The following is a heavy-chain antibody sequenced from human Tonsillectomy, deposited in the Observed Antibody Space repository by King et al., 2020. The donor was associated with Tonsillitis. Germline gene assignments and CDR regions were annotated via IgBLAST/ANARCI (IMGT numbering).Heavy chain of an antibody. Sequence: VQLQQWGAGLLKPSEPLSLTCAVSGGSLSNYDWSWLRQPPGKGLEWIGEINRSGSANYNPSLKSRVTISVDTSKNQFSLKLRSVTAADTAVYYCARGPAAIFGVVITPPTYFDYWAQGTLAT. CDR2: INRSGSA. D-gene: IGHD3-3*01. CDR3: ARGPAAIFGVVITPPTYFDY. CDR1: GGSLSNYD. V-gene: IGHV4-34*01. J-gene: IGHJ4*02.